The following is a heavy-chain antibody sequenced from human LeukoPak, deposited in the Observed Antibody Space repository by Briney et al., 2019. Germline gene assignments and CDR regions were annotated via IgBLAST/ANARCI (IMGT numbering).Heavy chain of an antibody. CDR3: ARASRSFVWATFDY. V-gene: IGHV1-69*13. CDR2: IIPIFGTA. J-gene: IGHJ4*02. Sequence: ASVKVCCKSSGGTFSSYAISWVRQAPGQGLKWMGGIIPIFGTANYAQKFQGRVTITADESTSTAYMELSSLRSEDTAVYYCARASRSFVWATFDYWGQGTLVTVSS. CDR1: GGTFSSYA. D-gene: IGHD1-26*01.